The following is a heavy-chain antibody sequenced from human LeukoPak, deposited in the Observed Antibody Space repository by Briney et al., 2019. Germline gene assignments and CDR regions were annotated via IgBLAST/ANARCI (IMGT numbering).Heavy chain of an antibody. V-gene: IGHV3-64*01. CDR1: GFTFSSYA. J-gene: IGHJ4*02. CDR2: ISSNGGST. CDR3: ARDLLGYYGSGSYYSDMGY. D-gene: IGHD3-10*01. Sequence: PGGSLRLSCAASGFTFSSYAMHWVRQAPGKGLEYVSAISSNGGSTYYANSVKGRFTISRDNSKNTLYLQMGSLRAEDMAVYYCARDLLGYYGSGSYYSDMGYWGQGTLVTVSS.